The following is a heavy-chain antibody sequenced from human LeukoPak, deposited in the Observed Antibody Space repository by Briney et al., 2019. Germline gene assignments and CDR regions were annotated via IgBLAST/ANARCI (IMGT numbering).Heavy chain of an antibody. D-gene: IGHD6-19*01. CDR1: GGSFSGYY. CDR3: ARGGSKQWLVDGS. V-gene: IGHV4-59*01. Sequence: PSETLSLTCTVSGGSFSGYYWSWIRQPPGKGLEWIGYIHYSGSTNYNPSLKSRVTISVDTSKNQFSLKLSSVTAADTAIYYCARGGSKQWLVDGSWGQGTLVTVSS. J-gene: IGHJ5*02. CDR2: IHYSGST.